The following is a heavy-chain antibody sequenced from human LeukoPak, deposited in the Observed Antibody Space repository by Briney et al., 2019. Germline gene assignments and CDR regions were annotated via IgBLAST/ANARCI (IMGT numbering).Heavy chain of an antibody. J-gene: IGHJ3*01. Sequence: SGGSLRLSCAASGFTFSDYYMSWIRQAPGKGLEFVSYISGGAKTIYYADSVKGRFTISRDNAKNTLYLQMNSLRADDTAVYYCAMKAVPRPRLYDAFDFWGQGTVVTVSS. V-gene: IGHV3-11*01. CDR1: GFTFSDYY. CDR2: ISGGAKTI. CDR3: AMKAVPRPRLYDAFDF. D-gene: IGHD2-2*02.